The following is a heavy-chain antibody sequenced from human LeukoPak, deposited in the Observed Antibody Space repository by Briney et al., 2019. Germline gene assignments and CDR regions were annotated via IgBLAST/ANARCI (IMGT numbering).Heavy chain of an antibody. D-gene: IGHD2-2*01. CDR1: GFTFGTYD. V-gene: IGHV3-23*01. Sequence: GGSLRLSCTDSGFTFGTYDMTWVRQAPGKGLEWVSSIGGYDSNTYYADSVKGRFTISRDNSEDTLDLQMNSLRAEDTAVYYCAKDPIYCSSTSCYGMDVWGQGTTVTVSS. J-gene: IGHJ6*02. CDR2: IGGYDSNT. CDR3: AKDPIYCSSTSCYGMDV.